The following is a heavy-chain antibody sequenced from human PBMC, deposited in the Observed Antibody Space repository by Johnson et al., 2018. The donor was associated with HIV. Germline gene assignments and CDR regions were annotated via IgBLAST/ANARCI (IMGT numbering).Heavy chain of an antibody. CDR1: GFTFSSYA. V-gene: IGHV3-64*01. J-gene: IGHJ3*02. CDR2: ISSDGGSS. CDR3: AKDRDYYGSGSPADAFDI. Sequence: VQLVESGGGLVQPGGSLRLSCAASGFTFSSYAMHWVRQAPGKGLEYVSAISSDGGSSYSANSVKGRFTISRDNSKNTLYLQMNSLRAEDTAVYYCAKDRDYYGSGSPADAFDIWGQGTMVTVSS. D-gene: IGHD3-10*01.